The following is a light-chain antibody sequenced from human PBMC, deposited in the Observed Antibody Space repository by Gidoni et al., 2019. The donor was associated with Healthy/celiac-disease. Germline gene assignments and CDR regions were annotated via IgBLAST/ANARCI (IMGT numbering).Light chain of an antibody. Sequence: DIQMTQSPSTLSAYVGDRVTITCRASQSISSWLAWYQQKPGKAPKLLIYKASSLESGVPSRFSGSGSGTEFTLTISSLQPEDFATYYCQQYNSYSQTFGQXTKVEIK. V-gene: IGKV1-5*03. CDR1: QSISSW. CDR3: QQYNSYSQT. J-gene: IGKJ1*01. CDR2: KAS.